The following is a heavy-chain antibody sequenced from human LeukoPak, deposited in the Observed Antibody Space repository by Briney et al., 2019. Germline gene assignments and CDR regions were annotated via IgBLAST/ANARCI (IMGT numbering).Heavy chain of an antibody. CDR3: ARGFWDSGSDLGMDV. Sequence: SGTLSLTCTVSGGSLTSHYWSWIRQPPGKGLEWIGYIYHSGSTNYNPSLKSRGTISVDTSKNQFSLTLSSVTAADTAVYYCARGFWDSGSDLGMDVWGQGTTVSVSS. V-gene: IGHV4-59*11. CDR1: GGSLTSHY. J-gene: IGHJ6*02. D-gene: IGHD1-26*01. CDR2: IYHSGST.